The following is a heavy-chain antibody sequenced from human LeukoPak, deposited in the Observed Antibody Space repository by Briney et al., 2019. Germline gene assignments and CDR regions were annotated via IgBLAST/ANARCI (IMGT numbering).Heavy chain of an antibody. D-gene: IGHD2-15*01. V-gene: IGHV1-8*01. J-gene: IGHJ4*02. CDR1: GYTFTSYD. CDR2: MNPNSGNT. CDR3: ARARASGRSGFDY. Sequence: ASVKVSCKASGYTFTSYDINWLRQATGQGLEWMGWMNPNSGNTGYAQKFRGRVTMTRNTSISTAYMELSSLRSEDTAVYYCARARASGRSGFDYWGQGTLVTVSS.